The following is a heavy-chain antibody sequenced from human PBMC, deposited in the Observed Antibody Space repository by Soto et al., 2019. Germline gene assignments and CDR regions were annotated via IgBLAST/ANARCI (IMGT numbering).Heavy chain of an antibody. Sequence: PGGSLRLSCAASGFTFSSYSMNWIRQAPGKGLEWVSYISSSSSYTNYADSVKGRFTISRDNAKNSLYLQMNSLRAEDTAVYYCAREGDWDSSGYYYVDYWGQGTLVTVSS. CDR3: AREGDWDSSGYYYVDY. CDR1: GFTFSSYS. D-gene: IGHD3-22*01. V-gene: IGHV3-21*05. J-gene: IGHJ4*02. CDR2: ISSSSSYT.